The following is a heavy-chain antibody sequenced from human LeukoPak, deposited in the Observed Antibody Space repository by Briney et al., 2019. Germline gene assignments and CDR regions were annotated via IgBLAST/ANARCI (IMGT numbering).Heavy chain of an antibody. V-gene: IGHV3-33*08. D-gene: IGHD7-27*01. CDR2: IWYDGSNK. CDR3: AIDPNWGTHS. J-gene: IGHJ4*02. CDR1: GFTFSSYS. Sequence: GGSLRLSCAASGFTFSSYSMNWVRQAPGKGLEWVAVIWYDGSNKYYADSVKGRFTISRDNSKNTLYLQMNSLRVEDTAVYYCAIDPNWGTHSWGQGVLVTVSS.